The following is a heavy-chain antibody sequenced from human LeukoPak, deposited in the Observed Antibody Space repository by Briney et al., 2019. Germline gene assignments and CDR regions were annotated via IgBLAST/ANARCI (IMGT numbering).Heavy chain of an antibody. Sequence: GGSLRLSCAASGFTFDDYAMHWVRQAPGKGLEWVSAISGSGGSKYYADSVKGRFTISRDNSKNTQYLQMNSLRAEDTAVYYCAKGFEFVGATPVDHWGQGTLVTVSS. J-gene: IGHJ4*02. CDR2: ISGSGGSK. CDR1: GFTFDDYA. CDR3: AKGFEFVGATPVDH. D-gene: IGHD1-26*01. V-gene: IGHV3-23*01.